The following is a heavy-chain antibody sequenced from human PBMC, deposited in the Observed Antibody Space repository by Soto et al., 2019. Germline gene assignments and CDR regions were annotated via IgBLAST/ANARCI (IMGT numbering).Heavy chain of an antibody. CDR1: GFIFRSHG. J-gene: IGHJ6*02. D-gene: IGHD6-13*01. V-gene: IGHV3-30*18. CDR2: ISYYVSHK. Sequence: RGSLRLSSGASGFIFRSHGRHWVRQAPGQGLEWVAVISYYVSHKYCADSVYGRFTITRDSSKNTLYVQMNSLNAEDTAMYYCAKDHSNSEHYNYRMEVWGQGNTVNVS. CDR3: AKDHSNSEHYNYRMEV.